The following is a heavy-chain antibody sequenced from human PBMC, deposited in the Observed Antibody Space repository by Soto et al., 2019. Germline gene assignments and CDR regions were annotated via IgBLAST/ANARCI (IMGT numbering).Heavy chain of an antibody. Sequence: GGSLRLSCSASGFTFSSYAMHWVRQAPGKGLEYVSAISSNGGSTYYADSVKGRFTISRDNSKNTLYLQMSSLRAEDTAVYYCVKGYVVVKADYYYGMDVWGQGTTVTVSS. J-gene: IGHJ6*02. CDR3: VKGYVVVKADYYYGMDV. D-gene: IGHD2-2*01. CDR2: ISSNGGST. V-gene: IGHV3-64D*06. CDR1: GFTFSSYA.